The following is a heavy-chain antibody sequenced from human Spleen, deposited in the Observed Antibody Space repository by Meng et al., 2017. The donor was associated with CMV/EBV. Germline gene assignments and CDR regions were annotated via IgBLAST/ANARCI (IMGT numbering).Heavy chain of an antibody. CDR1: GYTFSTYT. D-gene: IGHD2-2*01. CDR3: ARAPGSSLDY. Sequence: QVQLVQSGAEVKKPGASVMVSCKTSGYTFSTYTIHWVRQAPGQRLEWMGWINAGNGNTKFSQKVQGRVTLTRDTSASTAYIDLTSLRSEDTAVYYCARAPGSSLDYWGQGTLVTVSS. V-gene: IGHV1-3*01. CDR2: INAGNGNT. J-gene: IGHJ4*02.